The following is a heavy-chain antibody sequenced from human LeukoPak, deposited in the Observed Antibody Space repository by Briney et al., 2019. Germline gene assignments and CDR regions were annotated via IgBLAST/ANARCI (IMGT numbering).Heavy chain of an antibody. CDR3: ARISDCSGGSCYSRNY. Sequence: GGSLRLSCAASGFTFSSYSMNWVRQAPGKGLEWVSSISSSSSYIYYADSVKGRFTISRDNAKNSLYLQMNSLRDEDTAVYYCARISDCSGGSCYSRNYWGQGTLVTVSS. V-gene: IGHV3-21*01. D-gene: IGHD2-15*01. J-gene: IGHJ4*02. CDR1: GFTFSSYS. CDR2: ISSSSSYI.